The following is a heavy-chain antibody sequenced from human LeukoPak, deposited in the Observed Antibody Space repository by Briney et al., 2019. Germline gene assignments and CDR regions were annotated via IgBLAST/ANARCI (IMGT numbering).Heavy chain of an antibody. CDR1: GYTFTAYY. D-gene: IGHD7-27*01. CDR2: ISPNSGGT. Sequence: ASVKVSCKASGYTFTAYYIHWVRQAPGQGLEWMVWISPNSGGTDYAQKFQGRVTMTRDTSISTTYVELSSLTSDDTAVYYCAIQPWGSGNNWYFDLWGRGTLVTVSS. CDR3: AIQPWGSGNNWYFDL. J-gene: IGHJ2*01. V-gene: IGHV1-2*02.